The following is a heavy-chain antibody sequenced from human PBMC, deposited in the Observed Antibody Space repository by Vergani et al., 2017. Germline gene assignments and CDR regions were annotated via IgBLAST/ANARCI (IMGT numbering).Heavy chain of an antibody. CDR2: IIPILGTA. Sequence: QVQLVQSGAEVKKPGSSVKVSCKASGGTFSSYAISWVRQAPGQGLEWMGGIIPILGTANYAQKFQGRVTITADESTSTAYMELSSLRSEDTAVYYCARDSVRYCSSTSCGNWFDPWGQGTLVTVSS. CDR3: ARDSVRYCSSTSCGNWFDP. J-gene: IGHJ5*02. V-gene: IGHV1-69*01. D-gene: IGHD2-2*01. CDR1: GGTFSSYA.